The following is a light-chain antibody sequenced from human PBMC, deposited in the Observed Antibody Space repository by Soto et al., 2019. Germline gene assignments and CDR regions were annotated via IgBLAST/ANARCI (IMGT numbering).Light chain of an antibody. J-gene: IGLJ2*01. CDR3: MLYMGGGLVV. CDR2: STN. Sequence: QTVVTQEPSFSVSPGGTVTLTCGLTSGSVSTTYYPSWYQQTSGQAPRTLIYSTNIRSSGVPDRFSGSIRGNKAALTITGAQADDESDYHCMLYMGGGLVVFGGGTKLTVL. V-gene: IGLV8-61*01. CDR1: SGSVSTTYY.